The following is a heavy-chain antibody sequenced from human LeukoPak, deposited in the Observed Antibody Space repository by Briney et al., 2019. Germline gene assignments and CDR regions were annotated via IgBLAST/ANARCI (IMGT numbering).Heavy chain of an antibody. J-gene: IGHJ4*02. Sequence: QTGGSLRLSCAASGFTFSSHWMSWVRQAPWKGLEWVANTRQDGSEKYYVDSVKGRFTISRDNAKNSLYLQMNSLRAEDTAVYYCARELAGHYYGSGSSFDYWGQGTLVTVSS. CDR3: ARELAGHYYGSGSSFDY. D-gene: IGHD3-10*01. CDR1: GFTFSSHW. CDR2: TRQDGSEK. V-gene: IGHV3-7*01.